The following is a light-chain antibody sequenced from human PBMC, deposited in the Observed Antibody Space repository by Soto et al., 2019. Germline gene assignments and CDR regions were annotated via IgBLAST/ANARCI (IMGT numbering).Light chain of an antibody. CDR2: GAS. CDR3: QQYDTSPRT. Sequence: TQSPSTLSGSVGDRVTLSCRASQSVRSNFLAWYQQKPGQAPRLLIYGASNRATGIPDRFSGSGSGTDFTLTISRLEPEDFAVYYCQQYDTSPRTFGQGTKVDIK. CDR1: QSVRSNF. V-gene: IGKV3-20*01. J-gene: IGKJ1*01.